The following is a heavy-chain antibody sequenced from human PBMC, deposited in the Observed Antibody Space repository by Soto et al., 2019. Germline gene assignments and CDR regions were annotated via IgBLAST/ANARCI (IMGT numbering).Heavy chain of an antibody. CDR1: GFTFSSXX. CDR3: ARDANIVATLYLDY. Sequence: GGSLRLSCAASGFTFSSXXXXXXXQAPGKGLEWVAVIWYDGSNKKYVDSVKGRFTISRDNSKNTLYLQMNSLRAEDTAVYYCARDANIVATLYLDYWGQGTLVTVSS. D-gene: IGHD5-12*01. CDR2: IWYDGSNK. J-gene: IGHJ4*02. V-gene: IGHV3-33*01.